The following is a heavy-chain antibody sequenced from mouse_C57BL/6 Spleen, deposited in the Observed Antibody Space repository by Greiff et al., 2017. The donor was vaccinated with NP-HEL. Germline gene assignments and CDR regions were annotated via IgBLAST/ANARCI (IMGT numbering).Heavy chain of an antibody. V-gene: IGHV1-55*01. J-gene: IGHJ2*01. CDR1: GYTFTSYW. D-gene: IGHD1-1*01. CDR2: IYPGSGST. Sequence: QVQLQQPGAELVKPGASVKMSCKASGYTFTSYWITWVKQRPGQGLEWIGDIYPGSGSTNYNEKFKSKATLTVDTSSSTAYIQLSSLTSEDSAVYYCAREGLYYAYYFDYWGQGTTLTVSS. CDR3: AREGLYYAYYFDY.